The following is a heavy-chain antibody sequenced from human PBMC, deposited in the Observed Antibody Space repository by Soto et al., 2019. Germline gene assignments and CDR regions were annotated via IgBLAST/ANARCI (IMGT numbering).Heavy chain of an antibody. CDR1: GGTFSSYA. J-gene: IGHJ6*04. CDR3: ARASWIQLWGYYYYGMDV. D-gene: IGHD5-18*01. Sequence: SVKVSCKASGGTFSSYAISWVRQAPGQGLEWMGGIIPIFGTANYAQKFQGRVTITADESPSTAYMELSSLRSEDTAVYYCARASWIQLWGYYYYGMDVWGEGTTVTVSS. V-gene: IGHV1-69*13. CDR2: IIPIFGTA.